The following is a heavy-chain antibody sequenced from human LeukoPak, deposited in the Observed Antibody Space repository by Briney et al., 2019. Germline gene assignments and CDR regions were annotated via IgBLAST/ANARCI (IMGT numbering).Heavy chain of an antibody. CDR1: GYTFTSHG. CDR3: AKDIVVVPAAKYYYYGMDV. V-gene: IGHV1-18*01. J-gene: IGHJ6*02. D-gene: IGHD2-2*01. Sequence: ASVKVSCKTSGYTFTSHGLNWVRQAPGQGLEWMGWISAYNGNTNYAQKLQGRVTMTTDTSTSTAYMELRSLRSDDTAVYYCAKDIVVVPAAKYYYYGMDVWGQGTTVTVSS. CDR2: ISAYNGNT.